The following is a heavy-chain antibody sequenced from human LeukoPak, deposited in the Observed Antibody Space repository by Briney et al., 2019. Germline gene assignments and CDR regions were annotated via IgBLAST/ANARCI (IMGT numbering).Heavy chain of an antibody. D-gene: IGHD2-8*01. J-gene: IGHJ4*02. V-gene: IGHV3-23*01. Sequence: GGSLRLSSAASGFTFSSYAMSWVRQTPGKGLEWVSAIRGSGGTTYYADSVKGRFTISRDTSKNTLSLQMNSLRAEDTAVYYCARGGPRDIVLMVYAVPSYYFDYWGQGTLVTVSS. CDR1: GFTFSSYA. CDR3: ARGGPRDIVLMVYAVPSYYFDY. CDR2: IRGSGGTT.